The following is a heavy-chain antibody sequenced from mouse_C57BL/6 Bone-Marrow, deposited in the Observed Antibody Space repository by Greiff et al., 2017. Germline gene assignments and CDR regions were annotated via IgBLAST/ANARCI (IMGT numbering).Heavy chain of an antibody. CDR2: IHPNSGST. CDR3: AREYCGSSLDY. CDR1: GYTFTSYW. Sequence: QVQLKQPGAELVKPGASVKLSCKASGYTFTSYWMHWVKQRPGQGLEWIGMIHPNSGSTNYNEKFKSKATLTVDKSSSTAYMQLSSLTSEDSAVYYCAREYCGSSLDYWGQGTTLTVSS. V-gene: IGHV1-64*01. D-gene: IGHD1-1*01. J-gene: IGHJ2*01.